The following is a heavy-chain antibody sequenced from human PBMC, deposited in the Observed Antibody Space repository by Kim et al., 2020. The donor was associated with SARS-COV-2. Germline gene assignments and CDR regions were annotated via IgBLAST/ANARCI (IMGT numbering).Heavy chain of an antibody. CDR1: GGSISSYY. J-gene: IGHJ5*02. D-gene: IGHD6-19*01. Sequence: SETLSLTCTVSGGSISSYYWSWIRQPPGKGLEWIGYIYYSGSTNYNLPHKSRVTISVDTSKNQFSLKLSSVTAADTAVYYCARDIGYSSGHFTGWFDPWGQGTLVTVSS. V-gene: IGHV4-59*01. CDR3: ARDIGYSSGHFTGWFDP. CDR2: IYYSGST.